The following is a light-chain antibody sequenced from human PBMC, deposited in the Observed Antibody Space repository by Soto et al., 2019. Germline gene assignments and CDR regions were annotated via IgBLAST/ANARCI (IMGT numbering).Light chain of an antibody. Sequence: DIQMPQSPSSLSASVGDSVPITCRASQSISSYLNWYQQKPGKAPKLLIYAASSLQSGVPSRFSGSGSGTDFTLTISSLQPEEFATYYCKQSYSTLWTVGPGTKVDIK. CDR2: AAS. CDR1: QSISSY. J-gene: IGKJ3*01. V-gene: IGKV1-39*01. CDR3: KQSYSTLWT.